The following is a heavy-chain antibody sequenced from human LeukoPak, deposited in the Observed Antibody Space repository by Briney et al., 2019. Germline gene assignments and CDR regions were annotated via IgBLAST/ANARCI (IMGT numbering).Heavy chain of an antibody. Sequence: GSLRLSCAASGFTFSSYEMNWVRQAPGKGLEWVSYISSSGNTIYYAESVKGRITISRDNSKNTLFLQMNSLRAEDTAVYYCAKSKGARHLDYWGQGTLVTVSS. D-gene: IGHD4/OR15-4a*01. CDR1: GFTFSSYE. CDR3: AKSKGARHLDY. V-gene: IGHV3-48*03. J-gene: IGHJ4*02. CDR2: ISSSGNTI.